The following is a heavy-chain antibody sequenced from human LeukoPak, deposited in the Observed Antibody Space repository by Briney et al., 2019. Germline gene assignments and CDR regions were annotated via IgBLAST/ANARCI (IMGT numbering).Heavy chain of an antibody. CDR1: GLTFSNAW. CDR3: ARHRKTSIAAAGTRYWYFDL. V-gene: IGHV3-30*02. Sequence: GGSLRLSCAASGLTFSNAWMSWVRQAPGKGLEWVAFIRFDGRDKYYADSVKGRFTISRDNSKNILYLQMNSPRTEDTAVYYCARHRKTSIAAAGTRYWYFDLWGRGTLVTVSS. CDR2: IRFDGRDK. J-gene: IGHJ2*01. D-gene: IGHD6-13*01.